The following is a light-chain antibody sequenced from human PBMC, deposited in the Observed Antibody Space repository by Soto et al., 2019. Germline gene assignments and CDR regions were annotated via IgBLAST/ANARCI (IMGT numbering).Light chain of an antibody. V-gene: IGKV3-20*01. CDR1: QTLSSGF. CDR3: QQYSSSPRT. J-gene: IGKJ5*01. CDR2: DAS. Sequence: EILLTQSPGIVYLSPGDRATLSCRASQTLSSGFLAWYQQKVGQAPRLLIYDASNRATGAPDRFSGSESGTDFSLTISRLEPEDFAVYHCQQYSSSPRTFGQGRRLEIK.